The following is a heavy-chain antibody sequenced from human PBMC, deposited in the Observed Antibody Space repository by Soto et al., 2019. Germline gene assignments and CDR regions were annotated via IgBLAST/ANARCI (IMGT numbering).Heavy chain of an antibody. D-gene: IGHD3-22*01. CDR2: ISYDGNNQ. J-gene: IGHJ4*02. CDR1: GFTFNKYA. V-gene: IGHV3-30*09. Sequence: QVHLVESGGGVVQPGRSLRLSCAASGFTFNKYAMHWVRQAPGKGLEWVAVISYDGNNQYYADSVKGRFAISRDNSKNTLYLQMNCLRDEDTAVYYCARDRVYYYDSSGYYNFEYWGLGSLVTVSS. CDR3: ARDRVYYYDSSGYYNFEY.